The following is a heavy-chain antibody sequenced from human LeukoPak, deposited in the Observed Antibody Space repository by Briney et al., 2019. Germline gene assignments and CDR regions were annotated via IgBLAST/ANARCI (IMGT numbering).Heavy chain of an antibody. D-gene: IGHD3-10*01. CDR3: ARSYGSGNDY. Sequence: SETLSLTCTVSGGSISSYYWSWIRQPPGKGLEWIGYIYYSGSTNYNPSLKSRVTISVDTSKNQFSLKLSSVTAADTVVYYCARSYGSGNDYWGQGTLVTVSS. CDR2: IYYSGST. CDR1: GGSISSYY. J-gene: IGHJ4*02. V-gene: IGHV4-59*08.